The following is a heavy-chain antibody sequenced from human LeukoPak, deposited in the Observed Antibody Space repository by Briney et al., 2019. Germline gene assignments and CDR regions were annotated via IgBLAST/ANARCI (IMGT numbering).Heavy chain of an antibody. Sequence: ASVRVSCKASGYTFVSHDINWVRQATGQGLEWMGRMNPNSGNTDYAQKLQGRVTMTTDTYTSTAYMELRSLRSDDTAVYYCARSSPYYGSGSYYNNRYYYYYMDVWGKGTTVTVSS. D-gene: IGHD3-10*01. CDR1: GYTFVSHD. J-gene: IGHJ6*03. CDR2: MNPNSGNT. V-gene: IGHV1-8*01. CDR3: ARSSPYYGSGSYYNNRYYYYYMDV.